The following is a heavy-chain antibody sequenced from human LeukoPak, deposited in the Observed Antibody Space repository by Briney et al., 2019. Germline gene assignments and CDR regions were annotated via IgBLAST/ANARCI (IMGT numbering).Heavy chain of an antibody. D-gene: IGHD5-24*01. J-gene: IGHJ4*02. Sequence: SQTLSLTCTVSGDSISSSDYYWSWIRQHPGKGLEWIGYIYYNGSTYYYPSLKSRVTISIDTSKNQFSLKLSSVTAADTAVYYCARGGDGYQTYFDYWGQGTLVTVSS. V-gene: IGHV4-31*03. CDR2: IYYNGST. CDR1: GDSISSSDYY. CDR3: ARGGDGYQTYFDY.